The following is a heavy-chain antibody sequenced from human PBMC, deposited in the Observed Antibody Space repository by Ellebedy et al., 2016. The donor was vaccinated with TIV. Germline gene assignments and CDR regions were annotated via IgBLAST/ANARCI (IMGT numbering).Heavy chain of an antibody. CDR2: IYYSGST. J-gene: IGHJ4*02. Sequence: SETLSLTCTVSGGSISSYYWSWIRQPPGKGLEWIGYIYYSGSTNYNPSLKSRVTISVDTSKNQFSLKLSSVTAADTAVYYCARRSGWWLHIDYWGQGTLVTVSS. V-gene: IGHV4-59*08. CDR1: GGSISSYY. CDR3: ARRSGWWLHIDY. D-gene: IGHD5-12*01.